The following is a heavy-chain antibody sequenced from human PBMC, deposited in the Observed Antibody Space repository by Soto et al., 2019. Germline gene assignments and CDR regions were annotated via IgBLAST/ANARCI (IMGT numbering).Heavy chain of an antibody. CDR1: GGTFGSYP. Sequence: SVRVSSTSSGGTFGSYPISWVRQAPGQGLEGMGGIIPIFGTANYAQKFQGRVTIAADESTSTAYMELRRLRSDDTAVYYCASYLRMTTVTTGGYLGQGTLVTVSS. CDR3: ASYLRMTTVTTGGY. V-gene: IGHV1-69*13. D-gene: IGHD4-17*01. J-gene: IGHJ4*02. CDR2: IIPIFGTA.